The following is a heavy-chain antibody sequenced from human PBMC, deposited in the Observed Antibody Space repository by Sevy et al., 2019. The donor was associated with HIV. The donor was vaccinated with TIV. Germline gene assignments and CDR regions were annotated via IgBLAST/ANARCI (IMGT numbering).Heavy chain of an antibody. D-gene: IGHD6-19*01. V-gene: IGHV1-2*02. CDR3: TRVRVLAVAGSNGYYHDGMDV. CDR1: GYTFIDYY. J-gene: IGHJ6*02. Sequence: ASVKVSCKSPGYTFIDYYMHWVRQAPGQGLEWVGWINPKNGATDYAQKFQGRVTMTRDTSLSTAYMELRSLRSDDTAVYYCTRVRVLAVAGSNGYYHDGMDVWGQGTTVTVSS. CDR2: INPKNGAT.